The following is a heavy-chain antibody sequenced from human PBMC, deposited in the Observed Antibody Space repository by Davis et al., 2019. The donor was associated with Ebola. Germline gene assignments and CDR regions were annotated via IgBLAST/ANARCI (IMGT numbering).Heavy chain of an antibody. J-gene: IGHJ4*02. CDR2: ISGSGGST. CDR1: GFTFSSYA. CDR3: AKDTTYYYDSSGYYRPVDY. D-gene: IGHD3-22*01. Sequence: GESLKISCAASGFTFSSYAMSWVRQAPGKGLEWVSAISGSGGSTYYADSVKGRFTISRDNSKNTLYLQMNSLRAEDTAVYYCAKDTTYYYDSSGYYRPVDYWGQGTLVTVSS. V-gene: IGHV3-23*01.